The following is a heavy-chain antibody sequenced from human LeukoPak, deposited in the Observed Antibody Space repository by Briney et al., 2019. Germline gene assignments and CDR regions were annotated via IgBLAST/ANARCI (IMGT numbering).Heavy chain of an antibody. Sequence: PGGSLRLSCAASGFTFSSYGMHWVRQAPGKGLEWVAVISYDGSNKYYADSVKGRFTISRDNSKNTLYLQMNSLRAEDTAVYYCARDHGIAVAGQNDYWGQGTLVTVSS. CDR2: ISYDGSNK. D-gene: IGHD6-19*01. V-gene: IGHV3-30*03. J-gene: IGHJ4*02. CDR1: GFTFSSYG. CDR3: ARDHGIAVAGQNDY.